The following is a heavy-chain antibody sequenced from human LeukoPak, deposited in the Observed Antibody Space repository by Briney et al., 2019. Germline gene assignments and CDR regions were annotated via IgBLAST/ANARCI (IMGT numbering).Heavy chain of an antibody. D-gene: IGHD3-16*02. CDR1: GFTFSSYS. V-gene: IGHV3-21*01. Sequence: PGGSLRLSCAASGFTFSSYSMNWVRQAPGKGLEWVSSISSSSSYIYYADSVKGRFTISRDNAKNSLYLQMNSLRAEDTAVYYCARDGIMITFGGVIAFDYWGQGTLVTVSS. CDR2: ISSSSSYI. CDR3: ARDGIMITFGGVIAFDY. J-gene: IGHJ4*02.